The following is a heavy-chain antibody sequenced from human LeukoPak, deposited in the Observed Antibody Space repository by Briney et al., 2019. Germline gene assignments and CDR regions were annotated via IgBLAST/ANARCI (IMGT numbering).Heavy chain of an antibody. D-gene: IGHD6-13*01. V-gene: IGHV4-39*07. CDR2: IYYSGST. J-gene: IGHJ4*02. CDR1: GGSISSSSYY. Sequence: PSETLSLSCTVSGGSISSSSYYWGWLRQPPGKGLEWIGSIYYSGSTYYNPSLKSRVTISVDTSKNQFSLKLSSVTAADTAVYYCARVDSSSWYKVLDYWGQGTLVTVSS. CDR3: ARVDSSSWYKVLDY.